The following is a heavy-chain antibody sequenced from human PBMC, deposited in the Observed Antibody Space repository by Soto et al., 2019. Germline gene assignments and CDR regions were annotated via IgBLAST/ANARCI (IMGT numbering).Heavy chain of an antibody. CDR2: ISYDGSNK. CDR1: GFAFSSYG. CDR3: AKTQTYYDFWSGYWAMDV. V-gene: IGHV3-30*18. Sequence: TGGSLRLSCAASGFAFSSYGMHWVRQAPGKGLEWVAVISYDGSNKYYADSVKGRFTISRDNSKNTLYLQMNSLRAEDTAVYYCAKTQTYYDFWSGYWAMDVWGQGTTVTVSS. D-gene: IGHD3-3*01. J-gene: IGHJ6*02.